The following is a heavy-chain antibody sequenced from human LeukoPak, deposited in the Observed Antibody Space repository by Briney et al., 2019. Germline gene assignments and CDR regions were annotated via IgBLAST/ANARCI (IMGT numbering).Heavy chain of an antibody. CDR2: IYYSGST. J-gene: IGHJ4*02. CDR3: ASSQDCYDSSGYYNFDY. V-gene: IGHV4-39*01. D-gene: IGHD3-22*01. CDR1: GGSISSSSYY. Sequence: SETLSLTCTVSGGSISSSSYYWGWIRQPPGKGLEWIGSIYYSGSTYYNPSLKSRVTISVDTSKNQFSLKLSSVTAADTAVYYCASSQDCYDSSGYYNFDYWGQGTLVTVSS.